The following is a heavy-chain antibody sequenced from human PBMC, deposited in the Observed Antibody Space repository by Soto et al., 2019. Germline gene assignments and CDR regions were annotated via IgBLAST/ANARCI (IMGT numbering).Heavy chain of an antibody. V-gene: IGHV3-30*18. CDR2: ISYDGSNK. Sequence: QVQLVESGGGVVQPGRSLRLSCAASGFTFSSYGMHWVRQAPGKGLEWVAVISYDGSNKYYADSVKGRFTISRDNSKNTLYLQMNSLRAEDTAVYYCAKDHDYGDYVHDAFDIWGQGTMVTVSS. CDR3: AKDHDYGDYVHDAFDI. D-gene: IGHD4-17*01. J-gene: IGHJ3*02. CDR1: GFTFSSYG.